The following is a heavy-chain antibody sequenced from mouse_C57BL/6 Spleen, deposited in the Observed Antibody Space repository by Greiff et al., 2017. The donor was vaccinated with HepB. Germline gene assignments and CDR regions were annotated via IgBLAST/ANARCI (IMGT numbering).Heavy chain of an antibody. CDR1: GFTFSSYA. Sequence: VHLVESGEGLVKPGGSLKLSCAASGFTFSSYAMSWVRQTPEKRLEWVAYISSGGDYIYYADTVKGRFTISRDNARNTLYLQMSTLKSEDTSMYYCTRDYDGRAWFADWGKGTLGTVSA. D-gene: IGHD2-3*01. CDR2: ISSGGDYI. CDR3: TRDYDGRAWFAD. J-gene: IGHJ3*01. V-gene: IGHV5-9-1*02.